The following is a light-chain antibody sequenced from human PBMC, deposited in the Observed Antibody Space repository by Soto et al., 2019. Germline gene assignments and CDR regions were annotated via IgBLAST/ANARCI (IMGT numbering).Light chain of an antibody. Sequence: LTQSPGTLSLSPGERATLSCRASQGMSSYLAWYQQKTGKAPKLLIYAASSLESGVPSRFSGSGSGTEFTLTISRLQPDDFATYYCQQYNSYLWTCGQGTKV. V-gene: IGKV1-9*01. CDR3: QQYNSYLWT. CDR1: QGMSSY. J-gene: IGKJ1*01. CDR2: AAS.